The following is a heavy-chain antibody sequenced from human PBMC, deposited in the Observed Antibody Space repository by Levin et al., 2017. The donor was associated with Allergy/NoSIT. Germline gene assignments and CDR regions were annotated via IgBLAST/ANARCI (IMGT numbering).Heavy chain of an antibody. Sequence: GGSLRLSCAASGFTFSSYFMNWVRQAPGKGLEWVSSISSSSSYIYYADSVKGRFTISRDNAKNSLYLQMKSLGVDDTAVYYCARTGLALGNGLDVWGQGTSVTVSS. V-gene: IGHV3-21*01. D-gene: IGHD1-1*01. J-gene: IGHJ6*02. CDR2: ISSSSSYI. CDR1: GFTFSSYF. CDR3: ARTGLALGNGLDV.